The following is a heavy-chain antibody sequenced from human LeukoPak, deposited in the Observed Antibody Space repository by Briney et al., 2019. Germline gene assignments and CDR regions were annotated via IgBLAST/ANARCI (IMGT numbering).Heavy chain of an antibody. CDR1: GFTFSSYW. CDR3: ARRTAGGYYYDSSGYYHFDY. CDR2: ISSSGSTI. D-gene: IGHD3-22*01. J-gene: IGHJ4*02. V-gene: IGHV3-48*04. Sequence: GGSLRLSCAASGFTFSSYWMSWVRQAPGKGLEWVSYISSSGSTIYYADSVKGRFTISRDNAKNSLYLQMNSLRAEDTAVYYCARRTAGGYYYDSSGYYHFDYWGQGTLVTVSS.